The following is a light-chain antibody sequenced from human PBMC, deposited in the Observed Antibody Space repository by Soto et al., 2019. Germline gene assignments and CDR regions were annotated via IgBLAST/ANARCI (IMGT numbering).Light chain of an antibody. J-gene: IGLJ1*01. CDR3: SSYAGTYTFGV. Sequence: QSVLTQPPSASGSPGQSVTISCTGTSSDVGGYNYVSWYQQHPGKAPKLMIYGVTKRPSGVPDRFSGSKSGNTASLTISGLQTEDEADYYCSSYAGTYTFGVFGTGTKVTVL. CDR1: SSDVGGYNY. CDR2: GVT. V-gene: IGLV2-8*01.